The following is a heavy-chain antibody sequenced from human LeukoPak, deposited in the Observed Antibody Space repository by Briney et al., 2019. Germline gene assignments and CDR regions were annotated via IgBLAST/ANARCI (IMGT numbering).Heavy chain of an antibody. CDR1: GFSLSNYN. V-gene: IGHV3-69-1*01. J-gene: IGHJ4*02. Sequence: PGRSLRLSCAVSGFSLSNYNMIWVRQPPGKGLEWVSSIDSSSNTYYADSVKGRFTISRDNAKSSLYLQMNSLKAEDTAVYYCASREPAGDWGQGTLVTVSS. CDR2: IDSSSNT. D-gene: IGHD1-1*01. CDR3: ASREPAGD.